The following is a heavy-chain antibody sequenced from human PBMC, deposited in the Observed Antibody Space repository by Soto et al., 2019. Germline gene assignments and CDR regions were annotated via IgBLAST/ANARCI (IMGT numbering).Heavy chain of an antibody. CDR3: ARFCPGNSDIVVVPAAMRTIDY. CDR1: GFTFTSSA. J-gene: IGHJ4*02. CDR2: IVVGSGNT. V-gene: IGHV1-58*01. D-gene: IGHD2-2*01. Sequence: SVKVSCKASGFTFTSSAVQWVRQARGQRLEWIGWIVVGSGNTNYAQKFQERVTITRDMSTSTAYMELSSLRSEDTAVYYCARFCPGNSDIVVVPAAMRTIDYWGQGTLVTVSS.